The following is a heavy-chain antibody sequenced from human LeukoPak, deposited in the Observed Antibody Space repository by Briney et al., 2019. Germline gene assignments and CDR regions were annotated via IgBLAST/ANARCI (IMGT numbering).Heavy chain of an antibody. CDR1: GFTFSSYA. Sequence: GRSLRLSCAASGFTFSSYAMHWVRQAPGKGLEWVAVISYDGSNKYYADSVKGRFTISRDNSKNTLYLQMNSLRAEDTAVYYCAKVGSQETMEVAGPYFDYWGQGSLVTVSS. J-gene: IGHJ4*02. V-gene: IGHV3-30*04. CDR3: AKVGSQETMEVAGPYFDY. D-gene: IGHD6-19*01. CDR2: ISYDGSNK.